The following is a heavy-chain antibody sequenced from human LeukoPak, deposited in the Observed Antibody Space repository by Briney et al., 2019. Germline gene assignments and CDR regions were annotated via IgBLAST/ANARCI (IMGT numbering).Heavy chain of an antibody. D-gene: IGHD6-19*01. CDR1: GFTVSSNY. CDR3: ARESQWLDAFDI. Sequence: GGSLRLSCAASGFTVSSNYMSWVRQAPGKGLEWVSVIYSGGSTYYADSVKGRFTISRDNSKNTLYLQMNSLRAEDTAVYYCARESQWLDAFDIWGQGTMVTVSS. J-gene: IGHJ3*02. V-gene: IGHV3-53*01. CDR2: IYSGGST.